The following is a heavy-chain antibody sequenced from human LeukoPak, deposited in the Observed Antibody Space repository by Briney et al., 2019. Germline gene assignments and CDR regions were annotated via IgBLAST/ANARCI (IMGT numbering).Heavy chain of an antibody. Sequence: PSETLSLTCAVSGASISTGVYSWNWIRQPPGKGLEWMGYIYYSGSTNYNPSLKSRVTISVETSKNEFSLKLRSVTAADTAVYYCARVTGYRIEDYFDYWGQGTLVTVSS. CDR3: ARVTGYRIEDYFDY. D-gene: IGHD6-13*01. J-gene: IGHJ4*02. CDR1: GASISTGVYS. V-gene: IGHV4-61*08. CDR2: IYYSGST.